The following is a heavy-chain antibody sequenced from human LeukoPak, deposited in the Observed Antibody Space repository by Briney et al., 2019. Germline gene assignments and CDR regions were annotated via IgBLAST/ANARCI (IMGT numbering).Heavy chain of an antibody. CDR2: ISYDGSNK. V-gene: IGHV3-30*18. Sequence: GRSLRLSCAASGFTFSSYGMHWVRQAPGKGLEWVPVISYDGSNKYYADSVKGRFTISRDNSKNTLYLQMNSLRAEDTAVYYCAKEIDTAMVDDYWGQGTLVTVSS. CDR1: GFTFSSYG. J-gene: IGHJ4*02. CDR3: AKEIDTAMVDDY. D-gene: IGHD5-18*01.